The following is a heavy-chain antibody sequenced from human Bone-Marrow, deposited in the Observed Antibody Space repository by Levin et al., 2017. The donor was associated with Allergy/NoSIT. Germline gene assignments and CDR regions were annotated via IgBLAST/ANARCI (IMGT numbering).Heavy chain of an antibody. CDR2: IYYSGST. D-gene: IGHD3-22*01. Sequence: GSLRLSCTVSGGSISSSSYYWGWIRQPPGKGLEWIGSIYYSGSTYYNPSLKSRVTISVDTSKNQFSLKLSSVTAADTAVYYCARDTPYYYDSSGYYPIEYYYYGMDVWGQGTTVTVSS. CDR1: GGSISSSSYY. CDR3: ARDTPYYYDSSGYYPIEYYYYGMDV. J-gene: IGHJ6*02. V-gene: IGHV4-39*07.